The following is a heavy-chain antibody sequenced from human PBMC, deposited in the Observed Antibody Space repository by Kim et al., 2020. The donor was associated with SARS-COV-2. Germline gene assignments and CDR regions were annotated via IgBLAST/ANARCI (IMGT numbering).Heavy chain of an antibody. V-gene: IGHV1-2*02. Sequence: ASVKVSCKASAYTFIGYYLHWVRQAPGHGLEWMGWINRNNGGTNFAQNFQGRVSMNRDTSINTAFIEISGLRSDDTAVYYCATGNEIYFFNSWGQGTLVTVSS. CDR3: ATGNEIYFFNS. CDR1: AYTFIGYY. CDR2: INRNNGGT. D-gene: IGHD1-1*01. J-gene: IGHJ4*02.